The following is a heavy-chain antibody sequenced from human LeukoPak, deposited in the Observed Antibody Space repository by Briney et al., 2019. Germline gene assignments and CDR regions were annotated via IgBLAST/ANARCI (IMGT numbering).Heavy chain of an antibody. J-gene: IGHJ4*02. V-gene: IGHV1-2*02. D-gene: IGHD3-10*01. CDR3: ARDEEMTSGSGAGYCFEH. CDR2: INPNTGGT. Sequence: ASVKVSCKASGYVFTAYYIHWGRRAPGQGLEWGACINPNTGGTNYAQNFQGRVSLTREPSISTAYMELRGLRFDDTALYYCARDEEMTSGSGAGYCFEHWGQGTLVTVSS. CDR1: GYVFTAYY.